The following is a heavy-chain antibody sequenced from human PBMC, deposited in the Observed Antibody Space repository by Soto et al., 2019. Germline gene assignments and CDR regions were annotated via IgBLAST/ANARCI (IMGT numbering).Heavy chain of an antibody. CDR3: ASPKRAGYGDYWGGFDY. V-gene: IGHV3-30-3*01. CDR2: ISYDGSNK. CDR1: GFTFSSYA. Sequence: QVQLVESGGGVVQPGRSLRLSCAASGFTFSSYAMHWVRQAPGKGLEWVAVISYDGSNKYYADSVKGRFTISRDNSKNTLYLQMNSLRAEDTAVYYCASPKRAGYGDYWGGFDYWGQGTLVTVSS. J-gene: IGHJ4*02. D-gene: IGHD4-17*01.